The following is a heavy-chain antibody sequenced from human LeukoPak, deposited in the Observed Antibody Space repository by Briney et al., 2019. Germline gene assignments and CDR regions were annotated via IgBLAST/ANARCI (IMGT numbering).Heavy chain of an antibody. V-gene: IGHV3-30*19. CDR1: GFIFSSYG. D-gene: IGHD2-2*01. Sequence: GGSLRLSCVTSGFIFSSYGVHWVRQAPGKGLEWVAVISFDGSEKYYADSAKGRFSISTDYSRNTLYLEMNSLRADDTAVYYCVRSQLQYCTTTSCYVFDSWGQGTLVAVSS. CDR3: VRSQLQYCTTTSCYVFDS. J-gene: IGHJ4*02. CDR2: ISFDGSEK.